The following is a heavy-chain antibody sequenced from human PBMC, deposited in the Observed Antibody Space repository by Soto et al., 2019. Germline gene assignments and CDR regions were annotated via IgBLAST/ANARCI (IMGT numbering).Heavy chain of an antibody. CDR1: GYTFTSYG. Sequence: QVQLVPSGAEVKKPGASVKVSCQASGYTFTSYGISWVRQAPGQGLEWMGWISAYNGTTHYAQKLHGRVTMTTDTSTSTAYMELMSLRAGYTAVYYCARTPPLEPVHFDDWGQGTLVTVSS. CDR2: ISAYNGTT. J-gene: IGHJ4*02. CDR3: ARTPPLEPVHFDD. V-gene: IGHV1-18*01. D-gene: IGHD2-15*01.